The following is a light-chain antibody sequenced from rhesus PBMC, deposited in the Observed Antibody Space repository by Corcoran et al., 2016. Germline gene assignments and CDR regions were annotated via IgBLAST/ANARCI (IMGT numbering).Light chain of an antibody. CDR2: KAS. J-gene: IGKJ4*01. CDR3: LQYSSSPLT. CDR1: QRISSW. V-gene: IGKV1-22*01. Sequence: DIQMTQSPSSLSASVGDTFTITCRASQRISSWLDWYQQKPGKAPKLLIYKASSLQSWVPSRFSGSGSGTDFTLTISSLKPEDFATYYCLQYSSSPLTFGGGTKVEIK.